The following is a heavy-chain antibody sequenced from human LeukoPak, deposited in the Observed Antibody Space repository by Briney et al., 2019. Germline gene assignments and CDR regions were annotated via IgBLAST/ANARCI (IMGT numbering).Heavy chain of an antibody. V-gene: IGHV4-39*07. J-gene: IGHJ5*02. D-gene: IGHD3-10*01. Sequence: SETLSLTCTVSGGSISSSSHYWGWIRQPPGTGLEWIANIYYNGSTAYNPSLRSRVTISIDTSKNQFSLRLNPVTAADTAVYYCARVGWGDVASYPNWLDPWGQGTLVAVSS. CDR1: GGSISSSSHY. CDR2: IYYNGST. CDR3: ARVGWGDVASYPNWLDP.